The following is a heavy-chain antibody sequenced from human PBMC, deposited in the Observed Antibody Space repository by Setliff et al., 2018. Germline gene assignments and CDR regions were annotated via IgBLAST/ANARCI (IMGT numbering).Heavy chain of an antibody. J-gene: IGHJ6*02. CDR2: IYYSGST. CDR1: GGSISSSSYY. V-gene: IGHV4-39*01. Sequence: PSETLSLTCTVSGGSISSSSYYWGWIRQPPGKGLEWIGSIYYSGSTYYNPSLKSRVTISVDTSKNQFSLKLSSVTAADTAVYYCARQSGLGLDYFYGMDVWGRGTTVTVSS. D-gene: IGHD2-8*02. CDR3: ARQSGLGLDYFYGMDV.